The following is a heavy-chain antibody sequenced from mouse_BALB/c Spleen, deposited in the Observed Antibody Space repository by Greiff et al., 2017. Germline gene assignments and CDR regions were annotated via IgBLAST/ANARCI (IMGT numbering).Heavy chain of an antibody. D-gene: IGHD2-4*01. CDR2: IDPANGNT. J-gene: IGHJ2*01. Sequence: VQLKQSGAELVKPGASVKLSCTASGFNIKDTYMHWVKQRPEQGLEWIGRIDPANGNTKYDPKFQGKATITADTSSNTAYLQLSSLTSEDTAVYYCARIYDYDWGFDYWGQGTTLTVSS. CDR1: GFNIKDTY. CDR3: ARIYDYDWGFDY. V-gene: IGHV14-3*02.